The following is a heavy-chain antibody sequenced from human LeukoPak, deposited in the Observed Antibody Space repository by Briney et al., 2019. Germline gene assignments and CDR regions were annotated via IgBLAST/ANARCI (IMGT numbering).Heavy chain of an antibody. J-gene: IGHJ4*02. V-gene: IGHV3-21*06. CDR3: ARDHRYYYG. CDR1: GFTFSSYA. CDR2: VSNSGDYI. D-gene: IGHD3-10*01. Sequence: PGGSLRLSCAASGFTFSSYAMSWVRQAPGKGLEWVSSVSNSGDYIHYADSVKGRFTISRDNSKNSLYLQVNSLRAEDTAVYYCARDHRYYYGWGQGTLVTVSS.